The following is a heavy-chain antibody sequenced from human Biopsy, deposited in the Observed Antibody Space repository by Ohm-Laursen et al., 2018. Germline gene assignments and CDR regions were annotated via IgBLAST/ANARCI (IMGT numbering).Heavy chain of an antibody. CDR1: GYSFTKYY. CDR3: ARDETGSSVFGPYYYGMDV. V-gene: IGHV1-46*01. J-gene: IGHJ2*01. Sequence: ASVKVSCKVSGYSFTKYYINWVRQAPGQGLEWMGIINPTGGTTSYAEKFQGRVTLTRDTSTGTVYLELNSLIYEDTALYYCARDETGSSVFGPYYYGMDVWGRGTLVTVTS. CDR2: INPTGGTT. D-gene: IGHD3-9*01.